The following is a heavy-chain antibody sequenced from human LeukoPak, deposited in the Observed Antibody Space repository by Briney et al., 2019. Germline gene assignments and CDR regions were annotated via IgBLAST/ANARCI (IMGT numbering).Heavy chain of an antibody. V-gene: IGHV4-30-4*08. CDR1: GGSISSGDYY. CDR2: IYYSGST. CDR3: ARTYCSSTSCYTFDY. D-gene: IGHD2-2*02. Sequence: PSETLSLTCTVSGGSISSGDYYWSWIGQPPGKGLEWIGYIYYSGSTYYNPSLKSRVTISVDTSKNQFSLKLSSVTAADTAVYYCARTYCSSTSCYTFDYWGQGTLVTVSS. J-gene: IGHJ4*02.